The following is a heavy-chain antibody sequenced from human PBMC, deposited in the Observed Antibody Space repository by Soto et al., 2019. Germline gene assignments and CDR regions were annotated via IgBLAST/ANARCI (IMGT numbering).Heavy chain of an antibody. V-gene: IGHV1-24*01. CDR1: GYKLTELS. CDR3: ATYSGSYYKGNLDY. CDR2: FDPEDGET. D-gene: IGHD3-10*01. Sequence: ASVKVSCKVSGYKLTELSMHWVRQAPGKGLEWMGGFDPEDGETIYAQKFQGRVTMTEDTSTDTAYMELSSLRSEDTAVYYCATYSGSYYKGNLDYWGQGTLVTVSS. J-gene: IGHJ4*02.